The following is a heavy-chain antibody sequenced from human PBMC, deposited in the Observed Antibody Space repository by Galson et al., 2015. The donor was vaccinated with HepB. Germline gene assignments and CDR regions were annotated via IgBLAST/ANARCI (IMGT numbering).Heavy chain of an antibody. V-gene: IGHV4-59*01. Sequence: SETLSLTCTVSGGSISSYYWSWIRQPPGKGLEWIGYIYYSGSTNYNPSLKSRVTISVDTSKNQFSLKLSSVTAADTAVYYCARSSDYYDRYFDYWGQGTLVTVSS. D-gene: IGHD3-22*01. CDR2: IYYSGST. CDR1: GGSISSYY. CDR3: ARSSDYYDRYFDY. J-gene: IGHJ4*02.